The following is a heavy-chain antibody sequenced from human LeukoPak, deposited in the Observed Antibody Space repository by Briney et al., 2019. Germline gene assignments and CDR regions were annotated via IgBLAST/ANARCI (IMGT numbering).Heavy chain of an antibody. CDR1: GFTFSSYG. V-gene: IGHV3-30*18. CDR2: ISYDGSNK. J-gene: IGHJ4*02. Sequence: GGSLRLSCAASGFTFSSYGMHWVRQAPGKGLEGVAVISYDGSNKYYADSVKGRFTISRDNSKNTLYLQMNSLRAEDTAVYYCAKDLDSSGFDYWGQGTLVTVSS. CDR3: AKDLDSSGFDY. D-gene: IGHD5-18*01.